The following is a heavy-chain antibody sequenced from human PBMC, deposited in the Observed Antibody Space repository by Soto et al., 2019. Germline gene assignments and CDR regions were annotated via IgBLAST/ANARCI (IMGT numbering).Heavy chain of an antibody. CDR1: GGTFSSYA. CDR2: IIPIFGTA. CDR3: ARGPPHLLRGAFDI. Sequence: QVQLVQSGAEVKKPGSSVKVSCKASGGTFSSYAISWVRQAPGQGLEWMGGIIPIFGTANYAQKFQGRVTITADESTSTAYTELSSLRSEDTAVYYCARGPPHLLRGAFDIWGQGTMVTVSS. V-gene: IGHV1-69*01. J-gene: IGHJ3*02. D-gene: IGHD2-15*01.